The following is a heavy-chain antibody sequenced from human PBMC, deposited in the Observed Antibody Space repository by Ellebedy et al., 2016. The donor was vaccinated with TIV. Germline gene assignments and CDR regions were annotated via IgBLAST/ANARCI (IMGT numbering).Heavy chain of an antibody. J-gene: IGHJ3*02. CDR1: ELTVSSNY. CDR2: IFIVNTT. D-gene: IGHD2-8*01. V-gene: IGHV3-66*01. Sequence: GGSLRLSCVASELTVSSNYMSWVRRAPGKGLEWVSVIFIVNTTYYADSVKGRFTISRDNSKNTLYLQMSSLRAEDTAVYYCARETFNDVDLKEWGIFDIWGQGTMVTVSS. CDR3: ARETFNDVDLKEWGIFDI.